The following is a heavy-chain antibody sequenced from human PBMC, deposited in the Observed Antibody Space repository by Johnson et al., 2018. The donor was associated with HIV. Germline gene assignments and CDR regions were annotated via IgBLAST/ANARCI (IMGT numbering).Heavy chain of an antibody. Sequence: VQLVESGGGLVQPGGSLRLSCAASGFTFSSYWMHWVRQAPGKGLVWVPRINSDGSSPSYAASGKGRFTISRDNAKNTLYLQMNSLRAEDTAVYYCARAWSLGAFDIWGQGTMVTVSS. CDR1: GFTFSSYW. D-gene: IGHD2-15*01. V-gene: IGHV3-74*01. CDR3: ARAWSLGAFDI. CDR2: INSDGSSP. J-gene: IGHJ3*02.